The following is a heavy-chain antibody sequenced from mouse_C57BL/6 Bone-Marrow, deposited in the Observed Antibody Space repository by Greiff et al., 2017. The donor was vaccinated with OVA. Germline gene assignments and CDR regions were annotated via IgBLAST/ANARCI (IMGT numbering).Heavy chain of an antibody. J-gene: IGHJ1*03. Sequence: QVQLQQSGSELRSPGSSVKLSCKDFDSEVFPIAYMSWVRQKPGHGFEWIGGILPSIGRTIYGEKFEDNATLDADTQSNTAYLELNSLTSEDSAIYDCARIYGSSYPGWYCDVWGTGTTVTVSS. CDR2: ILPSIGRT. CDR3: ARIYGSSYPGWYCDV. CDR1: DSEVFPIAY. V-gene: IGHV15-2*01. D-gene: IGHD1-1*01.